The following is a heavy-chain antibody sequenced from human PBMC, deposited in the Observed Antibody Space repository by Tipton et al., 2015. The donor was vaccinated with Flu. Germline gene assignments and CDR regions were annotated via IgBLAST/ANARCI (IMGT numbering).Heavy chain of an antibody. CDR1: GGSISTSGYF. D-gene: IGHD2-21*02. CDR2: VYYSGGT. CDR3: ARDPSSTLTATRFDP. V-gene: IGHV4-39*07. Sequence: TLSLTCTVSGGSISTSGYFWGWIRQPPGKGLEWIGSVYYSGGTHHNPSLKSRVSISGDTSKNQFSLRLTSVTAADTAVYYCARDPSSTLTATRFDPWGQGTLVIVSS. J-gene: IGHJ5*02.